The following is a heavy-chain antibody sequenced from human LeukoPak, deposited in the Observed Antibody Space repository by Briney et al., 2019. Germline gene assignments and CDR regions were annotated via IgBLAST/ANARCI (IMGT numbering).Heavy chain of an antibody. D-gene: IGHD5-18*01. CDR3: ARHRTRIQLRAYYFDY. CDR1: GGSISSSSYY. J-gene: IGHJ4*02. Sequence: SETLSLTCTVSGGSISSSSYYWGWIRQPPGKGLEWIGSIYYSGSTYYNPSLKSRVTISVDTSKNQFSLKLGSVTAADTAVYYCARHRTRIQLRAYYFDYWGQETLVTVSS. V-gene: IGHV4-39*01. CDR2: IYYSGST.